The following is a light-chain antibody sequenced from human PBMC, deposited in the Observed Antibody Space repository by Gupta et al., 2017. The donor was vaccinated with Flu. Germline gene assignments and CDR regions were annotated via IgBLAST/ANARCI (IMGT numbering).Light chain of an antibody. CDR3: QQRGNWPPWT. Sequence: EIVLTQSPATLSLSPGERATLSCRASQSISIYLAWYQQKPGQAPRLLIYDASNRATGIPARFSGSGSGTDFTLTISSLEPEDSAVYYCQQRGNWPPWTFGQGTKVEIK. CDR2: DAS. J-gene: IGKJ1*01. V-gene: IGKV3-11*01. CDR1: QSISIY.